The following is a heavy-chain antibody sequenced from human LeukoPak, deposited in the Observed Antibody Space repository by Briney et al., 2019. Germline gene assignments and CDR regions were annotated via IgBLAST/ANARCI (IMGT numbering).Heavy chain of an antibody. V-gene: IGHV3-53*01. CDR3: ARAIQQTTILRWWYAFDI. CDR2: MYSGGSR. D-gene: IGHD2-21*01. Sequence: GGSLRLSCAASGFTVSSNCMSWVRQAPGKGLEWVSVMYSGGSRYYADSVKGRFTISRDSSRNTVYLQMNSLRAEETAVYFCARAIQQTTILRWWYAFDIWGQGTMVTVSS. J-gene: IGHJ3*02. CDR1: GFTVSSNC.